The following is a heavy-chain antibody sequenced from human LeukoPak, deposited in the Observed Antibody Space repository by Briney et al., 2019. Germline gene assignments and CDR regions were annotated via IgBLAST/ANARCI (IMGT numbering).Heavy chain of an antibody. CDR3: ANHPIKTTVYY. J-gene: IGHJ4*02. CDR1: GFTFSTFA. Sequence: GGSLRLSCAASGFTFSTFAMIWVRQPPGKGLEWVSSIFPSGGEIHYADSVRGRFTISRDNSKNTLYLQMNSLRAEDTAVYYCANHPIKTTVYYWGQGTLVTVSS. CDR2: IFPSGGEI. V-gene: IGHV3-23*01. D-gene: IGHD4-11*01.